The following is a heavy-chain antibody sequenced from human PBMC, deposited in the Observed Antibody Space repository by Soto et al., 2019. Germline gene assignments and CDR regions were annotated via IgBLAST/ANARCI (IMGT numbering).Heavy chain of an antibody. J-gene: IGHJ4*02. CDR1: GFTFSSYG. CDR2: ISYDGSNK. D-gene: IGHD3-9*01. Sequence: GGALRLSCGASGFTFSSYGMHWGRQGPGKGLEWVAVISYDGSNKYYADSVKGRFTISRDNSKNTLYLQMNSLRAEDTAVYYCAKDLILLRYFDWSPSFDYWGQGTLVTVSS. V-gene: IGHV3-30*18. CDR3: AKDLILLRYFDWSPSFDY.